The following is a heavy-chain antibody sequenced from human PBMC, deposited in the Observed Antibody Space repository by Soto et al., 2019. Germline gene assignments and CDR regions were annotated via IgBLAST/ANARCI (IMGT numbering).Heavy chain of an antibody. J-gene: IGHJ5*02. V-gene: IGHV2-26*01. CDR3: ARRHLAVAVSPWFDP. Sequence: QVTLKESGPVLVKPTETLTLRCTVSGLSITDSELALTSTRQPPGQPLEWLAHIDSSGEKSYRTFLKSRLAISKDTSKSQIVLTMTNMDPADTATYYCARRHLAVAVSPWFDPWGQGIPVTVSS. CDR2: IDSSGEK. CDR1: GLSITDSELA. D-gene: IGHD6-19*01.